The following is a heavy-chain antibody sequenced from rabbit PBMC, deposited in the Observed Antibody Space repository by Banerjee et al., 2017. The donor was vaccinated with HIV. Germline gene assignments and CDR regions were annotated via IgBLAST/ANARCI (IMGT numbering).Heavy chain of an antibody. CDR3: ARGYTGYGYAINL. CDR2: IYTGGSGST. J-gene: IGHJ4*01. V-gene: IGHV1S40*01. Sequence: QSLEESGGDLVKPGASLTLTCTASGFTLSSSYVMCWVRQAPGKGLEWIACIYTGGSGSTYYATWAKGRFTISGTSSTTVTLQMTSLTAADTATYFCARGYTGYGYAINLWGQGTLVTVS. D-gene: IGHD6-1*01. CDR1: GFTLSSSYV.